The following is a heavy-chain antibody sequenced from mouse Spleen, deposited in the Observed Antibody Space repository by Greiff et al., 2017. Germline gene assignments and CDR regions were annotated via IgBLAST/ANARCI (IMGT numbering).Heavy chain of an antibody. CDR3: ARDYGGFDV. J-gene: IGHJ1*01. V-gene: IGHV5-15*02. CDR2: ISNLAYSI. CDR1: GFTFSDYG. Sequence: EVKLVESGGGLVQPGGSRKLSCAASGFTFSDYGMAWVRQAPGKGPEWVAFISNLAYSIYYADTVTGRFTISRENAKNTLYLEMSSLRSEDTAMYYCARDYGGFDVWGAGTTVTVSS. D-gene: IGHD1-1*01.